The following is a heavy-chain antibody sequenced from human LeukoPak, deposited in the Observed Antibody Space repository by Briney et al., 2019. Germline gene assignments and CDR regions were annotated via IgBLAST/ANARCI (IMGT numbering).Heavy chain of an antibody. D-gene: IGHD2-2*01. Sequence: SETLSLTCTVSGGSISSGDYYWSWIRQPPGKGLEWIGYIYYSGSTNYNPSLKSRVTISVDTSKNQFSLKLSSVTAADTAVYYCARSEKDCSSTSCYRRSKYYYYMDVWGKGTTVTVSS. CDR3: ARSEKDCSSTSCYRRSKYYYYMDV. CDR2: IYYSGST. CDR1: GGSISSGDYY. V-gene: IGHV4-61*08. J-gene: IGHJ6*03.